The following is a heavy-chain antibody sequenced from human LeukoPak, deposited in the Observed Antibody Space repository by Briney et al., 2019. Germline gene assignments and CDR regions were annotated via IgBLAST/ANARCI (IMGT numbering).Heavy chain of an antibody. CDR1: GFTFSSYS. D-gene: IGHD3-22*01. CDR3: AKDHYYDSGGLYTFDY. CDR2: ITASGTAL. V-gene: IGHV3-48*02. Sequence: GGSLRLSCAASGFTFSSYSMNWVRQAPGKGLEWVSHITASGTALFYADSVKGRFTISRDNAKNSLYLQMNSLRDEDTAVYYCAKDHYYDSGGLYTFDYWGQGTLVTVSS. J-gene: IGHJ4*02.